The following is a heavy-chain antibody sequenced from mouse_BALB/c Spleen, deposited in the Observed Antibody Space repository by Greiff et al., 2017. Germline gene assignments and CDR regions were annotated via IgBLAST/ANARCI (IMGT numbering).Heavy chain of an antibody. D-gene: IGHD1-2*01. V-gene: IGHV3-6*02. Sequence: VQLQQSGPGLVKPSQSLSLTCSVTGYSITSGYYWNWIRQFPGNKLEWMGYISYDGSNNYNPSLKNRISINRDTSKNQFFLKLNSVTTEDTATYYCARATATEYFDVWGAGTTVTVSS. CDR2: ISYDGSN. CDR3: ARATATEYFDV. CDR1: GYSITSGYY. J-gene: IGHJ1*01.